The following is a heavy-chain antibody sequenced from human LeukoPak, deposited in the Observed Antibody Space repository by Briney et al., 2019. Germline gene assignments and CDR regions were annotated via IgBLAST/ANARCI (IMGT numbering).Heavy chain of an antibody. Sequence: GGSLRLSCAASGFTLSSYSINWVRRAPGKGLEWVSYISSSSSTIYYADSVKGRFTISRDNAKNSLYLQMNSLRAEDTAVYYCARARYYYGFYYMDVWGKGTTVTVSS. V-gene: IGHV3-48*01. CDR3: ARARYYYGFYYMDV. J-gene: IGHJ6*03. CDR2: ISSSSSTI. D-gene: IGHD4-17*01. CDR1: GFTLSSYS.